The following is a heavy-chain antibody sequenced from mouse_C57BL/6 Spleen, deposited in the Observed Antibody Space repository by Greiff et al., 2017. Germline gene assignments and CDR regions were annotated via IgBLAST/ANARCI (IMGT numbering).Heavy chain of an antibody. CDR2: IYPGDGDT. D-gene: IGHD2-2*01. J-gene: IGHJ2*01. V-gene: IGHV1-82*01. Sequence: QVQLKHSGPELVKPGASVKISCKASGYAFSSSWMNWVKQRPGKGLEWIGRIYPGDGDTNYNGKFKGKATLTADKSSRTAYMPLRSLTSEDSAVYCCARHMVTPWGQGTTLTVSS. CDR3: ARHMVTP. CDR1: GYAFSSSW.